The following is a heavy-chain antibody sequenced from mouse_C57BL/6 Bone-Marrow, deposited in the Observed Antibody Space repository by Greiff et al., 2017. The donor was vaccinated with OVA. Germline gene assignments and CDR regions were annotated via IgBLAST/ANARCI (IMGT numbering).Heavy chain of an antibody. CDR2: IDPETGGT. V-gene: IGHV1-15*01. Sequence: QLKQSGAELVRPGASVTLSCKASGYTFTDYEMHWVKQTPVHGLEWIGAIDPETGGTAYNPKFKGKAILTADKSSSTAYRELRILTSEDSSVYYCTRGDSNYLLYYALDYWGQGTSVTVSS. CDR3: TRGDSNYLLYYALDY. CDR1: GYTFTDYE. J-gene: IGHJ4*01. D-gene: IGHD2-5*01.